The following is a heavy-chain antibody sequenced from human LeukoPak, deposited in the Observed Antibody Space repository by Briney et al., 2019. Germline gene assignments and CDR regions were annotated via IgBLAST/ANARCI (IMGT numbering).Heavy chain of an antibody. Sequence: GGSLRLSCAASQFTFSNYWMSWVRQAPGKGLEWVSAISGSAVSTYYADSVKGRFTISRDNSKNTLYLQMNSLRVEDTAVYYCAKAVPKAVVTPSFDYWGQGTLVTVSS. CDR1: QFTFSNYW. CDR2: ISGSAVST. J-gene: IGHJ4*02. CDR3: AKAVPKAVVTPSFDY. D-gene: IGHD4-23*01. V-gene: IGHV3-23*01.